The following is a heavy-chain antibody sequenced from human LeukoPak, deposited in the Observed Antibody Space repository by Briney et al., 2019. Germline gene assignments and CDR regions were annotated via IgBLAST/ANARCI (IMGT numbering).Heavy chain of an antibody. CDR3: ATVYGYNLYYFDY. D-gene: IGHD5-24*01. V-gene: IGHV4-59*01. CDR1: GGSLSSYY. CDR2: LYYSGNT. Sequence: PSETLSLTCTVSGGSLSSYYWSWIRQPPGQGLEWIGYLYYSGNTNYNPSLKSRVTISVDTSKKQFSLKLSSVTAADTAVYYCATVYGYNLYYFDYWGQGTLVTVSS. J-gene: IGHJ4*02.